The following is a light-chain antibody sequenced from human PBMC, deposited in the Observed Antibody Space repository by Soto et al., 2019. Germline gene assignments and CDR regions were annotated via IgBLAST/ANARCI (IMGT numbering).Light chain of an antibody. CDR1: QSVSSN. V-gene: IGKV3-15*01. Sequence: EIVMTQSPDTLYVSPGERATLSCRASQSVSSNLAWYQQKPGQAPMLLIYGASTRATGIPARFSGSRSGTEFTLTISSLQAEDFAVYYFKHYNDWPYTVGQGTKLEIK. CDR2: GAS. J-gene: IGKJ2*01. CDR3: KHYNDWPYT.